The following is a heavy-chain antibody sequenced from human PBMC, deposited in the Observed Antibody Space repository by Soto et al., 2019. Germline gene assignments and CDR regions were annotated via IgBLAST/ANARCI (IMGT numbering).Heavy chain of an antibody. CDR3: ARWGCSGSNCNLNQRSFDL. CDR2: IWYDGSNK. V-gene: IGHV3-33*01. J-gene: IGHJ4*02. Sequence: QVQLVESGGGVVQPGRSLRLSCAASGFIFNEYGMHWVRQAPGTGLEWVAVIWYDGSNKYYADSVKGRFTFSRDNTKNTMSLQMTGLRVEDTAVYYCARWGCSGSNCNLNQRSFDLWGQGTLVTVSS. CDR1: GFIFNEYG. D-gene: IGHD2-15*01.